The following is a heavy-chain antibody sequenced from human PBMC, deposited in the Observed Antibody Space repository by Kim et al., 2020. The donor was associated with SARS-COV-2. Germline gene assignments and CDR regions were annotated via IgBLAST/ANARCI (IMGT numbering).Heavy chain of an antibody. Sequence: SETLSLTCAVYGGSFSGYYWSWIRQPPGKGLEWIGEINHSGSTNYNPSLKSRVTISVDTSKNQFSLKLSSVTAADTAVYYCARGPDYALDVWGQGTLVTV. D-gene: IGHD4-17*01. CDR1: GGSFSGYY. CDR3: ARGPDYALDV. J-gene: IGHJ4*02. V-gene: IGHV4-34*01. CDR2: INHSGST.